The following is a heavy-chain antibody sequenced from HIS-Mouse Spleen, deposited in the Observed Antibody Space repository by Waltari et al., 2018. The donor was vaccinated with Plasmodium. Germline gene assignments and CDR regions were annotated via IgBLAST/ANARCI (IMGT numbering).Heavy chain of an antibody. CDR3: ARDQIVVVPAAMARWFDP. V-gene: IGHV4-39*07. CDR1: GGSISSSSYY. CDR2: IYYSGST. D-gene: IGHD2-2*01. Sequence: QLQLQESGPGLVKPSETLSLTCTVPGGSISSSSYYWGWIRQPPGKGLEWIGSIYYSGSTYYNPSLKSRVTISVDTSKNQFSLKLSSVTAADTAVYYCARDQIVVVPAAMARWFDPWGQGTLVTVSS. J-gene: IGHJ5*02.